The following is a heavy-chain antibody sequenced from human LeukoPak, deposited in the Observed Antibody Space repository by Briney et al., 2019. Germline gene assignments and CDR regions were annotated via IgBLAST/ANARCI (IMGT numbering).Heavy chain of an antibody. CDR2: FDPEDGER. J-gene: IGHJ4*02. D-gene: IGHD3-3*01. Sequence: ASAKVSCKVSGYTLTELSMHWVRQAPGKGLEWMGTFDPEDGERIYAQKLQGRVTMTEDTSTDTAYMEVNGLRSEDTAVYYCATRPDFWSGFVHWGQGTLVSVSS. CDR3: ATRPDFWSGFVH. CDR1: GYTLTELS. V-gene: IGHV1-24*01.